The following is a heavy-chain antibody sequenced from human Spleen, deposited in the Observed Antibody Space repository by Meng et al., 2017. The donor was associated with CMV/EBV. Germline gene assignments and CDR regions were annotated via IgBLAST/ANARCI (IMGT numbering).Heavy chain of an antibody. CDR1: GFTFSSYA. V-gene: IGHV3-30*04. CDR3: ARRGNIPDY. J-gene: IGHJ4*02. CDR2: ISYDGSNK. D-gene: IGHD2/OR15-2a*01. Sequence: GESLKISCAASGFTFSSYAMHWVRQAPGKGLEWVAVISYDGSNKYYADSVKGRFTISRDNAKHSLYLQMNSLRVEDTALYYCARRGNIPDYWGQGTLVTVSS.